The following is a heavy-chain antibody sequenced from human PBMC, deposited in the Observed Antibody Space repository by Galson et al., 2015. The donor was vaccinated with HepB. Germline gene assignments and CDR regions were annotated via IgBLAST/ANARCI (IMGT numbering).Heavy chain of an antibody. CDR3: AKDDDHIAADPFDY. CDR1: GFTFNTYA. Sequence: SLRLSCAATGFTFNTYAMNWVRQAPGKGLEWVSAITGNGRNTYYADSVKGRFTISRDNSKNTVYLQMNSLRDEDTAVYYCAKDDDHIAADPFDYWGQGTLVTVSS. CDR2: ITGNGRNT. V-gene: IGHV3-23*01. J-gene: IGHJ4*02. D-gene: IGHD6-13*01.